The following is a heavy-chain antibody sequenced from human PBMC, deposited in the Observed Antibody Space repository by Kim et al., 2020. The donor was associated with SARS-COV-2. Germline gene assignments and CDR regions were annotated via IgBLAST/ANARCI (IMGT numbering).Heavy chain of an antibody. V-gene: IGHV1-18*01. Sequence: ASVKVSCKASGYTFTGYGISWVRQAPGQGLEWMGWINPYNGDTYYAQKIQGRVTMTTDTSTGTAYMELRSLTFDDTAIYYCARRLTAINPYYGMDVWGQG. CDR1: GYTFTGYG. D-gene: IGHD5-18*01. CDR2: INPYNGDT. CDR3: ARRLTAINPYYGMDV. J-gene: IGHJ6*02.